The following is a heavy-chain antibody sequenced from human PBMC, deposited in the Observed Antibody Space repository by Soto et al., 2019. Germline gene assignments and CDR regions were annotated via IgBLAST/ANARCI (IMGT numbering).Heavy chain of an antibody. CDR3: AGATRSSGNDAYHI. J-gene: IGHJ3*02. V-gene: IGHV4-34*01. CDR1: GASFTNYY. D-gene: IGHD6-25*01. CDR2: INPGGST. Sequence: GTLSPTGAVYGASFTNYYWSWRGQPPGKGLEWFGEINPGGSTNYNPSLKSRVTMSIDTHKTHSSLKLTSGTAADTDIYYCAGATRSSGNDAYHIWGQGTMVTVSS.